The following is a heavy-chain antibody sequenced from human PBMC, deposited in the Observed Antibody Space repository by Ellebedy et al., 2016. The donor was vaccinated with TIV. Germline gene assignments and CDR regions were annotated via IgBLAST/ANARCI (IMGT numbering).Heavy chain of an antibody. CDR3: ARNSGDAFEL. J-gene: IGHJ3*01. Sequence: SGPTLVKPTQTLTLTCTLSGLSVNSDGMRVSWIRQPPGKALEWLGRIDWDGDTFYRTSLKTRLTISKDTSKNQVVLKMTVMDPVDTATYYCARNSGDAFELWGHGTMVTVSS. D-gene: IGHD3-10*01. V-gene: IGHV2-70*04. CDR1: GLSVNSDGMR. CDR2: IDWDGDT.